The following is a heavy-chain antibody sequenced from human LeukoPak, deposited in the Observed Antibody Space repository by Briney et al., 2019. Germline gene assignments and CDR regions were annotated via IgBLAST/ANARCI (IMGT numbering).Heavy chain of an antibody. CDR3: ATAEYSSSWYVDY. V-gene: IGHV3-21*01. CDR2: ISSSSSYI. Sequence: GGSLRLSCAASGFTFSSYSMNWVRQAPGKGLEWVSSISSSSSYIYYADSVKGRFPISRDNAKNSLYLQMNSLRAEDTAVYYCATAEYSSSWYVDYWGQGTLVTVSS. CDR1: GFTFSSYS. D-gene: IGHD6-13*01. J-gene: IGHJ4*02.